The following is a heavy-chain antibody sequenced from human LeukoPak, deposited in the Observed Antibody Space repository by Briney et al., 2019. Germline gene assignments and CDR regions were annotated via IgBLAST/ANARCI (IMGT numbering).Heavy chain of an antibody. J-gene: IGHJ6*04. CDR1: GFTFSSYW. Sequence: PGGSLRLSCAASGFTFSSYWMSWLRQAPGEGLEWVANIKQDGSEKYYVDSVKGRFTISRDNAKNSLYLQMNSLRAEDTAVYYCAELGITMIGGVWGKGTTVTISS. CDR2: IKQDGSEK. CDR3: AELGITMIGGV. V-gene: IGHV3-7*01. D-gene: IGHD3-10*02.